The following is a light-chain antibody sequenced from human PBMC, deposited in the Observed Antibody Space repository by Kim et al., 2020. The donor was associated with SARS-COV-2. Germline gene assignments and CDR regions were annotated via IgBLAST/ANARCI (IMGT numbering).Light chain of an antibody. Sequence: IQMTQSPSSLSASVGDRVTITCRASQGSGRWLAWYQQKPVKAPNLQICAASSLHSGVPSGFSGSGSGRDFTLTISSLQPEDFATFYCQQANRVPNTFAQGTKLEI. CDR2: AAS. V-gene: IGKV1-12*01. CDR3: QQANRVPNT. J-gene: IGKJ2*01. CDR1: QGSGRW.